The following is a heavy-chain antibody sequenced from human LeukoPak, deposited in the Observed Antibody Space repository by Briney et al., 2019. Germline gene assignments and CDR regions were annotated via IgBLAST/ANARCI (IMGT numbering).Heavy chain of an antibody. J-gene: IGHJ6*02. CDR3: ARAHSIASYYYGVDV. D-gene: IGHD2/OR15-2a*01. V-gene: IGHV4-59*12. CDR2: IYYSGST. Sequence: NSSETLSLTCTVSGGSISSYYWSWIRQPPGKGLEWIGYIYYSGSTNYNPSLKSRVTISVDTSKNQFSLKLSSVTAADTAVYYCARAHSIASYYYGVDVWGQGTTVTVSS. CDR1: GGSISSYY.